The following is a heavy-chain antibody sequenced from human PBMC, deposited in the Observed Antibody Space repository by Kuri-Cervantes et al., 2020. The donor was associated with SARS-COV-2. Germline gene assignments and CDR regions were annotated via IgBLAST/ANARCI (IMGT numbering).Heavy chain of an antibody. J-gene: IGHJ6*03. D-gene: IGHD6-13*01. CDR3: ASLAAAGTWYYYYMDV. V-gene: IGHV4-39*01. Sequence: SETLSLTCTVSGGSISSSSYYWGWIRQPPGKGLEWIGSIYYSGSTYYNPSLKSRVTISVDTSKNQFSLKLSSVTAADTAVYYCASLAAAGTWYYYYMDVWGKGTTVTRSS. CDR2: IYYSGST. CDR1: GGSISSSSYY.